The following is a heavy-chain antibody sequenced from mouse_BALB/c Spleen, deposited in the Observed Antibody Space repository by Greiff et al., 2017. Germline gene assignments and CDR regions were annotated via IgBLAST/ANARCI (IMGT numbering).Heavy chain of an antibody. CDR3: ARGRAYDYDGFAY. V-gene: IGHV2-2*02. CDR2: IWSGGST. Sequence: VQLQQSGPGLVQPSQSLSITCTVSGFSLTSYGVHWVRQSPGKGLEWLGVIWSGGSTDYNAAFISRLSISKDNSKSQVFFTMNSLQANDTAIYYCARGRAYDYDGFAYWGQGTLVTVSA. CDR1: GFSLTSYG. J-gene: IGHJ3*01. D-gene: IGHD2-4*01.